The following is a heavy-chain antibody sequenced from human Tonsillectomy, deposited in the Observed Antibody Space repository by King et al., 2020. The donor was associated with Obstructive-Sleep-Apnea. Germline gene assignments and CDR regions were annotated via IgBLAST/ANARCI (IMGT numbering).Heavy chain of an antibody. D-gene: IGHD3-10*01. J-gene: IGHJ3*02. CDR3: ARDQSYYYGSGSYLDAFDI. CDR1: GFTFSSYG. V-gene: IGHV3-33*01. CDR2: IGYDGSNK. Sequence: VQLVQSGGGVVQPGRSLRLSCAASGFTFSSYGMHWVRQAPGKGLEWVAVIGYDGSNKYYADSVKGRFTISRDNSKNTLYLQMNSRRADETAVYYCARDQSYYYGSGSYLDAFDIWGQGTMVTVSS.